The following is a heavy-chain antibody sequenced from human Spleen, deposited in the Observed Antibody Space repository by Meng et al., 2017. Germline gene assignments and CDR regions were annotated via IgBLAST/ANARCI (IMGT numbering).Heavy chain of an antibody. J-gene: IGHJ2*01. CDR2: INHSGST. V-gene: IGHV4-34*01. Sequence: VQVPTGVAGLLTPSETLSLTCAVSGGSFSGYYWSWIRQPPGKGLEWIGEINHSGSTNYNPSLKSRVTISVDTSKNQFSLKLSSVTAADTAVYYCARGPVAGRNWYFDLWGRGPLVTVSS. CDR1: GGSFSGYY. CDR3: ARGPVAGRNWYFDL. D-gene: IGHD1-26*01.